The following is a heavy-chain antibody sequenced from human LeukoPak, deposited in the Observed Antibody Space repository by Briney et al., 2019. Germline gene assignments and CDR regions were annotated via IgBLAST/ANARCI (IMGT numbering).Heavy chain of an antibody. CDR2: IIPIFGTA. Sequence: GASVKVSCKASVGTFSSYAISWVRQAPRQGLEWMGGIIPIFGTANYAQKFKGRVTITADESTSTAYMELSSLRSEDTAVYYCARVADTAVFYMDVWGKGTTVTVSS. J-gene: IGHJ6*03. D-gene: IGHD5-18*01. CDR1: VGTFSSYA. V-gene: IGHV1-69*13. CDR3: ARVADTAVFYMDV.